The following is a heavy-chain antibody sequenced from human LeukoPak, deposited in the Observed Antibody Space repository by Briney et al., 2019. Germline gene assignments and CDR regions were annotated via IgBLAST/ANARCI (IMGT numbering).Heavy chain of an antibody. D-gene: IGHD3-10*01. CDR2: ISWDGDST. V-gene: IGHV3-43D*03. J-gene: IGHJ4*02. Sequence: GGSLRLSCAAPGFTFDDYAMHWVRQTPGKGLEWVSLISWDGDSTSYADSVKGRFSISRDNSKSSLYLQMNSLRPEDTALYYCAKDMIYRDAGSYLGGLIDYWGQGTLVTVSS. CDR1: GFTFDDYA. CDR3: AKDMIYRDAGSYLGGLIDY.